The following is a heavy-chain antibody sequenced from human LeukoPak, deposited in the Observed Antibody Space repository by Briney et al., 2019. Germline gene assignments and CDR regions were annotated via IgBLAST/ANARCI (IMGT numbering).Heavy chain of an antibody. CDR1: GGSFSAYY. V-gene: IGHV4-34*01. CDR3: ARGQVVRDY. Sequence: SETLSLTCAVYGGSFSAYYWSWIRQPPGKGLEWIGEINHSGSTNYNPSLKSRLTMSVDTSKNQFSLNLTSVTAADTAVYYCARGQVVRDYWGQGTLVTVSS. J-gene: IGHJ4*02. CDR2: INHSGST. D-gene: IGHD2-15*01.